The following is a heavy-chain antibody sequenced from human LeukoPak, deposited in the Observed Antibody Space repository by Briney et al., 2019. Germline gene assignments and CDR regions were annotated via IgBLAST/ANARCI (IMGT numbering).Heavy chain of an antibody. CDR2: IKSKTDGGTT. CDR1: GFTFSNAW. Sequence: GGSLRLSCAASGFTFSNAWMSWVRQAPGKGLEWVGRIKSKTDGGTTDCAAPVKGRFTISRDDSKNTLYLQMNSLKTEDTAVYYCTTDSQGYCSGGSCFSYYYYGMDVWGKGTTVTVSS. D-gene: IGHD2-15*01. CDR3: TTDSQGYCSGGSCFSYYYYGMDV. J-gene: IGHJ6*04. V-gene: IGHV3-15*01.